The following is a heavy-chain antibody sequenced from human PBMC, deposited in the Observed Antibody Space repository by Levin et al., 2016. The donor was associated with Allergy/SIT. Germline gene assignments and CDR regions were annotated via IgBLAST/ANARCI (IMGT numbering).Heavy chain of an antibody. Sequence: SETLSLTCTVSGGSISSYYWSWIRQPAGKGLEWIGRIYTSGSTNYNPSLKSRVTMSVDTSKNQFSLKLSSVTAADTAVYYCARDRATYYYDSSGYSLLGAFDIWGQGTMVTVSS. CDR1: GGSISSYY. CDR2: IYTSGST. D-gene: IGHD3-22*01. CDR3: ARDRATYYYDSSGYSLLGAFDI. J-gene: IGHJ3*02. V-gene: IGHV4-4*07.